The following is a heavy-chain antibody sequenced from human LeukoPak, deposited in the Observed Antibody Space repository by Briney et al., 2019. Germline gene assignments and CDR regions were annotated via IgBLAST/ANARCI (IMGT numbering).Heavy chain of an antibody. CDR3: ARGPPRYYDILTGYFNYFDY. D-gene: IGHD3-9*01. CDR1: GYTFTSYG. J-gene: IGHJ4*02. V-gene: IGHV1-18*01. CDR2: ISAYNGNT. Sequence: ASVKVSCKXSGYTFTSYGISWVRQAPGQGLEWMGWISAYNGNTNYAQKLQGRVTMTTDTSTSTAYMELRSLRSDDTAVYYCARGPPRYYDILTGYFNYFDYWGQRTLVTVSS.